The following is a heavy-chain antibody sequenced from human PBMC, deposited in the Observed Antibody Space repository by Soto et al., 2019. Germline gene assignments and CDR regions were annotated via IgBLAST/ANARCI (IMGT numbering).Heavy chain of an antibody. D-gene: IGHD3-10*02. CDR3: AIVRVADSSLDH. CDR2: ISYDGSDI. J-gene: IGHJ4*02. V-gene: IGHV3-30*03. Sequence: TGGSLSLSCVGSGFIFSNYGVHCVSQAPGKGLEWVAFISYDGSDILYADSVKGRFTISRDNSKSTLFLHMNRPTAEDTAIYFCAIVRVADSSLDHWGQGTLVPVSS. CDR1: GFIFSNYG.